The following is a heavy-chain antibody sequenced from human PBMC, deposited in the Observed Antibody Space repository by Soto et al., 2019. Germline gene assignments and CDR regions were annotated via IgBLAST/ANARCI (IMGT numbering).Heavy chain of an antibody. CDR3: ARSPRYFGWLSHWFDP. CDR2: IYYSGST. Sequence: QVQLQESGPGLVKPSQTLSLTCTVSGGSISSGGYYWSWIRQHPGKGLEWIGYIYYSGSTYYNPSLKRRITRSVDPSKNQFSLKLSSVTAAATCVYYCARSPRYFGWLSHWFDPWGQGTLVTVSS. D-gene: IGHD3-9*01. J-gene: IGHJ5*02. CDR1: GGSISSGGYY. V-gene: IGHV4-31*03.